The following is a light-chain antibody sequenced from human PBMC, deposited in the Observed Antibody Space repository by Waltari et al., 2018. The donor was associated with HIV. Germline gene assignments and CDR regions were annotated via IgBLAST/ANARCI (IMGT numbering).Light chain of an antibody. CDR2: SNN. CDR1: RSNIASNT. CDR3: AAWDDNLNGWV. Sequence: QPVLTQPPSASGTPGQRVTISCSGSRSNIASNTVNWYQQLPGTAPKLLIYSNNQRPSGVPDRFSGSKSGTSASLAISGLQSEDEADYYCAAWDDNLNGWVFGGGTKLTVL. V-gene: IGLV1-44*01. J-gene: IGLJ3*02.